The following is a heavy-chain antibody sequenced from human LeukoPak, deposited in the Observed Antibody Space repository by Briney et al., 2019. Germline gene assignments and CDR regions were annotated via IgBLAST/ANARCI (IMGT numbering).Heavy chain of an antibody. V-gene: IGHV4-4*07. CDR2: IYTSGST. CDR3: ARLWRLGAARALDAFDI. D-gene: IGHD6-6*01. J-gene: IGHJ3*02. Sequence: SETLSLTCTVSGGSISSYYWSWIRQPAGKGLEWIGRIYTSGSTNYNPSLKSRVTMSVDTSKNQFSLKLSSVTAADTAVYYCARLWRLGAARALDAFDIWGQGTMGTVSS. CDR1: GGSISSYY.